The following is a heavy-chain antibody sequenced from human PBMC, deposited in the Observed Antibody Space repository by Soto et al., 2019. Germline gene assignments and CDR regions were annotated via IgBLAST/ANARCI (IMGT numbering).Heavy chain of an antibody. CDR2: VFYDGTT. Sequence: SETLSLTCTVSGGAINTNNYYWGWVRQPPGKGLEWIGSVFYDGTTYYSPSLKSRVTISLATSRTQFSLKLNSVTAADTVVYSCAGLVVVSPVANVWGQGTLVPVSS. CDR1: GGAINTNNYY. V-gene: IGHV4-39*01. J-gene: IGHJ4*02. D-gene: IGHD2-2*01. CDR3: AGLVVVSPVANV.